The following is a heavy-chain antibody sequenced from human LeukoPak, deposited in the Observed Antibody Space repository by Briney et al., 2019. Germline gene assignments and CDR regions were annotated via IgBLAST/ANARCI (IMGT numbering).Heavy chain of an antibody. CDR2: TYGDST. CDR3: ARDQSQ. J-gene: IGHJ4*02. Sequence: GGSLRLSCAASGFTFSSNGMNWVRQAPGRGLEWVSVTYGDSTYYADAMKGRFTISRDNSKNTLYLQMNSLRAEDTAVYYCARDQSQWGQGTLVTVSS. CDR1: GFTFSSNG. V-gene: IGHV3-66*01.